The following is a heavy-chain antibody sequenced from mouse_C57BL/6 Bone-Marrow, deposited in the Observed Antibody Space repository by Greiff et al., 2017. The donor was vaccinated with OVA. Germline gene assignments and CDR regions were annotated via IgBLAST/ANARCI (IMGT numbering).Heavy chain of an antibody. J-gene: IGHJ2*01. CDR3: SRHPGSFDY. V-gene: IGHV5-6*01. Sequence: EVKLMESGGDLVKPGGSLKLSCAASGFTFSSYGMSWVRQTPDKRLEWVATISSGGSYTYYPDSVKGRFTISRDNAKNTLYLQMSSLKSEDTAMYYRSRHPGSFDYWGQGTTLTVSS. D-gene: IGHD4-1*01. CDR2: ISSGGSYT. CDR1: GFTFSSYG.